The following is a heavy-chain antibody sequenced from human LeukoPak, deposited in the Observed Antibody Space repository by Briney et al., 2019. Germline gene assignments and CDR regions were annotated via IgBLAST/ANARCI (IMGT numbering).Heavy chain of an antibody. J-gene: IGHJ5*01. Sequence: GESLKISCKASGYSFSNSWIGWVRQMPGKGLERMGIIYPGDSHTIYSLSFQGQITISADKSITTAYLQWSSLEASDTAMYHCARQRTSENWFDSWGQGTPVTVSS. CDR2: IYPGDSHT. CDR3: ARQRTSENWFDS. V-gene: IGHV5-51*01. D-gene: IGHD1-14*01. CDR1: GYSFSNSW.